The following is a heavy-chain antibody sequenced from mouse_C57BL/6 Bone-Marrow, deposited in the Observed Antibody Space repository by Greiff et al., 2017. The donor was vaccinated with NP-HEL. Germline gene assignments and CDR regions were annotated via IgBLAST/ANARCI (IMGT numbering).Heavy chain of an antibody. CDR2: IDPSDSYT. J-gene: IGHJ3*01. Sequence: VQLQQPGAELVMPGASVKLSCKASGYTFTSYWMHWVKQRPGQGLEWIGEIDPSDSYTNYNQKFKGKSTLTVDKSSSTAYMQLSSLTSEDSAVYYCARGYYGSSPFGYWGQGTLVTVSA. CDR3: ARGYYGSSPFGY. D-gene: IGHD1-1*01. V-gene: IGHV1-69*01. CDR1: GYTFTSYW.